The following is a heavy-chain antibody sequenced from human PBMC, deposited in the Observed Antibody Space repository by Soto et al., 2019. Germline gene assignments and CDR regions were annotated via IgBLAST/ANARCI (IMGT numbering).Heavy chain of an antibody. Sequence: QVQLVESGGGVVQPGRSLRLSCAASGFTFSSYGMHWVLQAPGKGLEWVAVISYDGSNKYYADSVKGRFTISRDNSKNTLYVQMNSLRAEDTAVYCAKSGLVIDYWGQGTLVTVSS. J-gene: IGHJ4*02. D-gene: IGHD3-9*01. CDR2: ISYDGSNK. CDR1: GFTFSSYG. CDR3: AKSGLVIDY. V-gene: IGHV3-30*18.